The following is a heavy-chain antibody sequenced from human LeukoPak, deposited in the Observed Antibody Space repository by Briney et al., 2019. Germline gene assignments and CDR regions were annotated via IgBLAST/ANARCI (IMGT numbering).Heavy chain of an antibody. J-gene: IGHJ4*02. CDR2: ISRTSEYI. Sequence: PGGSLRLSCAASGFSFSIYFMNWVRQAPGKGLEWVSSISRTSEYIHYADSVRGRFAISRDNAKNSVYLQMNSLRAGDTAVYFCAGGGDFDYWGQGILVTVSA. D-gene: IGHD3-16*01. CDR3: AGGGDFDY. V-gene: IGHV3-21*01. CDR1: GFSFSIYF.